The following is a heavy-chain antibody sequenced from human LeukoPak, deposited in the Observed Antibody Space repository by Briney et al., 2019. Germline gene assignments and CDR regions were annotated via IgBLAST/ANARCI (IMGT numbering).Heavy chain of an antibody. D-gene: IGHD2-15*01. V-gene: IGHV3-23*01. CDR1: GFTFSSYA. J-gene: IGHJ4*02. CDR3: AKDVVVVVAATPSY. Sequence: PGGSLRLSCAASGFTFSSYAMSWVRQAPGKGLEWVSAISGSGGSTYYADSVKGRFTISRDNSKNTLYLQMNSLRAEDTAVYYCAKDVVVVVAATPSYWGQGTLVTVSS. CDR2: ISGSGGST.